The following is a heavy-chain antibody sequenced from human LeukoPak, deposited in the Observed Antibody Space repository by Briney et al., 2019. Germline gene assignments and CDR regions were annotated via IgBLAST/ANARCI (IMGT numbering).Heavy chain of an antibody. CDR3: ARLASGSYLNLYYFDY. Sequence: PSETLSLTCTVSGGSISSYYWSWIRQPPGKGLEWIGYIYYSGSTNYNPSLKSRVTISVDTPKNQFSLKLSSVTAADTAVYYCARLASGSYLNLYYFDYWGQGTLVTVSS. CDR1: GGSISSYY. J-gene: IGHJ4*02. V-gene: IGHV4-59*01. D-gene: IGHD1-26*01. CDR2: IYYSGST.